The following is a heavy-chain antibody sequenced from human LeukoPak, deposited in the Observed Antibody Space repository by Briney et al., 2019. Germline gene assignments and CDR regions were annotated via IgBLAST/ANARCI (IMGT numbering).Heavy chain of an antibody. Sequence: GGSLRLSCAASGFTFSSYAMSWVRQAPGKGLEWVAVISYDGSNKYYADSVKGRFTVSRDNAKNSMYLPMSSLRAEDTAVYYCARLLRRSGYYADYWGQGTLVTVSS. D-gene: IGHD3-3*01. CDR3: ARLLRRSGYYADY. CDR1: GFTFSSYA. J-gene: IGHJ4*02. V-gene: IGHV3-30-3*01. CDR2: ISYDGSNK.